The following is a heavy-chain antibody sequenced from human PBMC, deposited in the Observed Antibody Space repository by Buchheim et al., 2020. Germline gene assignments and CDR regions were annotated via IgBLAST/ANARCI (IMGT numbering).Heavy chain of an antibody. CDR3: ANRIATRAEWFDP. CDR2: IYHSGTT. D-gene: IGHD6-6*01. J-gene: IGHJ5*02. Sequence: QVQLQESGPGLVKPSGTLSLTCAVSGGSISSSNWGSWVRQPPGKGLEWIGEIYHSGTTNYHPTLKSRATITGDKSKKQVSLKLTSVTAADTAVYYCANRIATRAEWFDPWGQGTL. V-gene: IGHV4-4*02. CDR1: GGSISSSNW.